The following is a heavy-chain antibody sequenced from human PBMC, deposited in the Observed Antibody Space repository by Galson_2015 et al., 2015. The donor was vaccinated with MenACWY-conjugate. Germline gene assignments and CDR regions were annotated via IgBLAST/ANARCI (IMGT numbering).Heavy chain of an antibody. CDR3: AKPLQSHYVSGTYWAYGMDV. J-gene: IGHJ6*02. V-gene: IGHV3-23*01. D-gene: IGHD3-10*01. CDR1: GFTSSSYG. CDR2: IGSSGSII. Sequence: SLRLSCAASGFTSSSYGMRWVRQAPGKGLEWASSIGSSGSIISYGDPVKGRFIISRDNSKNTLYLQMNSLRAEDTAVYFCAKPLQSHYVSGTYWAYGMDVWGQGTTVTVSS.